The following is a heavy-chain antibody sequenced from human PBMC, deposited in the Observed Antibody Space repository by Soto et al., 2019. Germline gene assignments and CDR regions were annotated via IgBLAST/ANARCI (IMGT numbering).Heavy chain of an antibody. CDR3: ARVAY. V-gene: IGHV3-21*01. J-gene: IGHJ4*02. CDR2: ISSGSSDT. Sequence: GGFLRLSCEASGFTFRRLSMNWVRQVPGKGLEWVASISSGSSDTWYADSVKGRFIISRDNAQNSLFLQMNTLRPEDTAMYCCARVAYWGPGTQVTVSS. CDR1: GFTFRRLS.